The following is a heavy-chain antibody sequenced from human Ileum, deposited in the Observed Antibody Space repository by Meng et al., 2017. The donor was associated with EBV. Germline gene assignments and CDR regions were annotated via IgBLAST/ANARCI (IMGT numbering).Heavy chain of an antibody. J-gene: IGHJ4*02. D-gene: IGHD3-16*01. CDR1: VAAISSSSW. CDR2: IYHSGTT. Sequence: VRLQGPGPGLVNVSGSLSLPRACSVAAISSSSWWGWVRKPPGKGLEWIGEIYHSGTTNYNPSLKSRVTMSVDKSKNEFSLNLNSVTAADTAVYYCSHYIWGTHPAGVYWGQGSLVTVSS. V-gene: IGHV4-4*02. CDR3: SHYIWGTHPAGVY.